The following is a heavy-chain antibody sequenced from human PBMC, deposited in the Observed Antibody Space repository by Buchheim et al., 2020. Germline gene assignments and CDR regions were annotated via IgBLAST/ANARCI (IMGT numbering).Heavy chain of an antibody. CDR2: ISSSGSTI. V-gene: IGHV3-48*03. D-gene: IGHD6-6*01. CDR3: ARGYSSSSFYYYGTDV. CDR1: GFTFSSYE. Sequence: EVQLVESGGGLVQPGGSLRLSCAASGFTFSSYEMNWVRQAPGKGLEWVSYISSSGSTIYYADSVKGRFTISRDNAKNSLYLQMNSLRAEDTAVYYCARGYSSSSFYYYGTDVWGQGTT. J-gene: IGHJ6*02.